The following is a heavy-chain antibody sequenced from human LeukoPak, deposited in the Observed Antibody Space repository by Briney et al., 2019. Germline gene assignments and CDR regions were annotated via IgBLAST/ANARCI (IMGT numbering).Heavy chain of an antibody. Sequence: PSETLSLTCTVSGGSISSYYWSWIRQPPGKGLEWIGYIYYSGSTNYNPSLKSRVTISVDTSKNQFSLKLSSVTAADTAVYYCARGEYGYYDSREPAPPPFDYWGQGTLVTVSS. CDR2: IYYSGST. V-gene: IGHV4-59*01. J-gene: IGHJ4*02. D-gene: IGHD3-22*01. CDR1: GGSISSYY. CDR3: ARGEYGYYDSREPAPPPFDY.